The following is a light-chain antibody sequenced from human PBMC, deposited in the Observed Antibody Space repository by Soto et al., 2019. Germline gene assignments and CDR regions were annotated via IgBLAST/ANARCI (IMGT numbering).Light chain of an antibody. CDR1: QSVTSSY. J-gene: IGKJ4*01. Sequence: EIVLTQSPGTLSLSPGERATLSCRASQSVTSSYLAWYQQKPGQAPRLLIYAASSRATGIPDRFSGSGSGTDFTLTISRLEPEDFAVYYCQQYGYQPNFCGWTKVDIK. V-gene: IGKV3-20*01. CDR3: QQYGYQPN. CDR2: AAS.